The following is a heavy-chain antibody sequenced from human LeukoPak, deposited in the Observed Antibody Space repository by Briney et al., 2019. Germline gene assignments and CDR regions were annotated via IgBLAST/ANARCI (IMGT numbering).Heavy chain of an antibody. D-gene: IGHD5-12*01. CDR3: ARDRDTVAGTLGWFDP. Sequence: QPGGSLRLSCAASGFTFSSYAMHWVRQAPGKGLEWVAVISYDGSNKYYADSVKGRFTISRDNSKNTLYLQMNSLRAEDTAVYYCARDRDTVAGTLGWFDPWGQGTLVTVSS. V-gene: IGHV3-30*04. CDR2: ISYDGSNK. J-gene: IGHJ5*02. CDR1: GFTFSSYA.